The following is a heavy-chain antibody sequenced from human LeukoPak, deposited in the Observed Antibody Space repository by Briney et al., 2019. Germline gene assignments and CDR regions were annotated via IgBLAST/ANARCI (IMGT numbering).Heavy chain of an antibody. D-gene: IGHD4-17*01. CDR2: ISGSGGST. CDR3: AKVRPTVTTLVGPLVY. J-gene: IGHJ4*02. Sequence: GGSLRLSCVASGFTFSSYAMSWVRQAPGKGLEWVSAISGSGGSTYYADSVKGRFTISRDNSKNTLYLQMNSLRAEDTAVYYCAKVRPTVTTLVGPLVYWGQGTLVTVSS. V-gene: IGHV3-23*01. CDR1: GFTFSSYA.